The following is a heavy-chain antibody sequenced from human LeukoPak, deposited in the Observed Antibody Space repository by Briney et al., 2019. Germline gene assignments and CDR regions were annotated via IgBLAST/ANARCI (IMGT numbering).Heavy chain of an antibody. V-gene: IGHV1-69*13. D-gene: IGHD3-22*01. J-gene: IGHJ4*02. CDR3: ASGALNNYYYGSSGYYSRPHQDFDY. CDR2: IINIFGTA. CDR1: GGTVSSYA. Sequence: SVKVSCTASGGTVSSYAISWVRQAPGQRLGWMGGIINIFGTANSAQKLQGRVTITADESTTTAYMELSSLRSEDTAVYYCASGALNNYYYGSSGYYSRPHQDFDYWGQGTLVTVSS.